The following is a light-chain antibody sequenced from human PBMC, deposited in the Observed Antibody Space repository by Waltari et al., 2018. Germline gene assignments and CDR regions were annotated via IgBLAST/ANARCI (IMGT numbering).Light chain of an antibody. CDR2: DAS. J-gene: IGKJ1*01. V-gene: IGKV3-20*01. CDR3: QKYGSLPAT. Sequence: EIMLTQSPGTLSLSPGERATLSCRASQSISRSLAWYQKTPGQSPRLLIYDASRRATGSPSRFSGSGSGTDFSLTISRLEPEDFAVYYCQKYGSLPATFGQGTKVEIK. CDR1: QSISRS.